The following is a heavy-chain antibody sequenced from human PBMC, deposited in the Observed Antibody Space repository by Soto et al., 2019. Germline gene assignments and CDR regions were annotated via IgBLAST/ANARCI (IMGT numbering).Heavy chain of an antibody. J-gene: IGHJ4*02. CDR1: DGSINNGDW. CDR2: VFQNGNT. Sequence: QVQLQESGTGLVEPSGTLSLTCNVYDGSINNGDWCSWVRQPPGKGLEWIGEVFQNGNTNYNASLKSRVAVSVDKSRNQFSLRLSSVTPADTAVYYCATRGIVGPMYWGQGTLVTVSS. V-gene: IGHV4-4*02. D-gene: IGHD1-26*01. CDR3: ATRGIVGPMY.